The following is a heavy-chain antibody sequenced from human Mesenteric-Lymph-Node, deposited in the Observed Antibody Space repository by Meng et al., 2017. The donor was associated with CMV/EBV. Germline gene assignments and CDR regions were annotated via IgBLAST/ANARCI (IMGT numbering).Heavy chain of an antibody. J-gene: IGHJ4*02. CDR1: GGSISSTNL. D-gene: IGHD1-26*01. Sequence: CAVSGGSISSTNLWSWVRQPPGKGLEWIGEIYHSGSTNYNPYLKSRVAISVDKSKNQFSLKLSSVTAADTAVYYCASAPGWELPFDYWGQGTLVTVSS. CDR2: IYHSGST. V-gene: IGHV4-4*02. CDR3: ASAPGWELPFDY.